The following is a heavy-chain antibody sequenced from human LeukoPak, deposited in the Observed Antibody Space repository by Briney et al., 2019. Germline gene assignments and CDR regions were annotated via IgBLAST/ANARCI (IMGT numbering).Heavy chain of an antibody. Sequence: SVNVSCTASGGTFSSYAISWVRQAPGQGLEWMGGIIPIFGTANYAQKFQGRVTITADESTSTAYMELSSLRSEDTAVYYCAREYYYDSSGYLTSHYYFDYWGQGTLVTVSS. CDR1: GGTFSSYA. V-gene: IGHV1-69*13. J-gene: IGHJ4*02. D-gene: IGHD3-22*01. CDR2: IIPIFGTA. CDR3: AREYYYDSSGYLTSHYYFDY.